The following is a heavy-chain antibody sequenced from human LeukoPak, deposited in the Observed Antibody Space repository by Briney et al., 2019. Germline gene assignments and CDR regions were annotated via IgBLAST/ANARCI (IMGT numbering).Heavy chain of an antibody. CDR1: GGSISSYY. D-gene: IGHD3-22*01. J-gene: IGHJ3*02. CDR2: IYYSGST. Sequence: SETLSLTCTVYGGSISSYYWSWIRQPPGKGLEWIGYIYYSGSTNYNPSLKSRVTISVDTSKHQFSLKLSSVTAADTAVYYCATTYYYDSSGYGDAFDIWGQGTMVTVSS. CDR3: ATTYYYDSSGYGDAFDI. V-gene: IGHV4-59*01.